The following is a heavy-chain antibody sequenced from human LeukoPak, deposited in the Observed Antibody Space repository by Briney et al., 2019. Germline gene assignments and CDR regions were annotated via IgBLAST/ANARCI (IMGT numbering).Heavy chain of an antibody. CDR3: QLGTYSSSFDY. V-gene: IGHV4-39*07. CDR1: GFTFSSYS. J-gene: IGHJ4*02. D-gene: IGHD6-6*01. CDR2: IYYSGST. Sequence: TGGSLRLSCAASGFTFSSYSMNWIRQPPGKGLEWIGSIYYSGSTYYNPSLKSRVTISVDTSKNQFSLKLSSVTAADTAVYYCQLGTYSSSFDYWGQGTLVTVSS.